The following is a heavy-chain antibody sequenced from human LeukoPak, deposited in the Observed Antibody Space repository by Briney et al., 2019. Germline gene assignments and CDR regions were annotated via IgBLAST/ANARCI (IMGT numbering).Heavy chain of an antibody. CDR1: GFTFSSYA. CDR2: ISYHGMNK. D-gene: IGHD3-10*01. CDR3: ARGADGGSGNLADYFDC. V-gene: IGHV3-30*04. J-gene: IGHJ4*02. Sequence: GGSLRLSCAASGFTFSSYAMHWVRQAPGKGLEWVAVISYHGMNKFYADSVKGRFTISRDSSKNALYLQMNSLRPEDTAVYFCARGADGGSGNLADYFDCWGQGSPVTVSS.